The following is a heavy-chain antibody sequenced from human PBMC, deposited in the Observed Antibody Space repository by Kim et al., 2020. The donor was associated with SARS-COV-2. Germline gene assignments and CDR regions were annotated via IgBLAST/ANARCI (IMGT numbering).Heavy chain of an antibody. D-gene: IGHD3-3*01. V-gene: IGHV4-59*01. J-gene: IGHJ2*01. CDR3: ARDHREWLQYTANWYFDL. CDR1: GGPISSYY. CDR2: IYYSGST. Sequence: SQTLSLTCTVSGGPISSYYWSWIRQPPGKGLEWIGYIYYSGSTNYNPSLKSRVTISVDTSKNQFSLKLSSVTAADTAVYYCARDHREWLQYTANWYFDLW.